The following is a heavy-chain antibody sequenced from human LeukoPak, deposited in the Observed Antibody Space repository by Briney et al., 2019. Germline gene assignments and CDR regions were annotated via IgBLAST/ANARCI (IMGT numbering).Heavy chain of an antibody. CDR3: ARDLWIAVAGTQPSGMDV. J-gene: IGHJ6*02. V-gene: IGHV1-46*01. CDR1: GYTFTSYY. CDR2: INPSSGST. D-gene: IGHD6-19*01. Sequence: ASVKVSCKASGYTFTSYYMHWVRQAPGQGLEWMGIINPSSGSTSYAQKFQGRVTMTRDTSTSTVYMELSSLRSEDTAVYYCARDLWIAVAGTQPSGMDVWGQGTTVTVSS.